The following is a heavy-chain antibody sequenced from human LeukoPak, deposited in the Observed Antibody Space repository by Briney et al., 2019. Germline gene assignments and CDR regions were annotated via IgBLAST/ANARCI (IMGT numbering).Heavy chain of an antibody. D-gene: IGHD6-19*01. Sequence: SETLSLTCTVSGGSISSYYWIWIRQPAGKGLEWIGRIYTSGSTNYNPSLKSRVTMSVDTSKNPFSLKLSSVTAADTAVYYCTSGWYEYYFDYWGQATLVTVSS. CDR3: TSGWYEYYFDY. CDR1: GGSISSYY. J-gene: IGHJ4*02. V-gene: IGHV4-4*07. CDR2: IYTSGST.